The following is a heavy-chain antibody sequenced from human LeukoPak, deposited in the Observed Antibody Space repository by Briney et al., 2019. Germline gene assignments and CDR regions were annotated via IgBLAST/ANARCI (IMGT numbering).Heavy chain of an antibody. V-gene: IGHV4-59*01. D-gene: IGHD2-2*01. Sequence: SETLSLTCTVSGGSISSYYWSWIRQPPGKGLEWIGYIYYSGSTNYNPSLKSRVTISVDTSKNQFSLKLSSVTAADTAVYYCARGLVVVPAATPGIAFDIWGQGTMVTVSS. J-gene: IGHJ3*02. CDR1: GGSISSYY. CDR2: IYYSGST. CDR3: ARGLVVVPAATPGIAFDI.